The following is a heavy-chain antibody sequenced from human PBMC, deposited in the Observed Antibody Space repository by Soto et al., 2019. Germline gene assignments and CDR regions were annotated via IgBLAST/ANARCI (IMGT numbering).Heavy chain of an antibody. Sequence: PSETLSLTCTVSGGSISSGGYYWSWIRQHPGKGLEWIGYIYYSGSTYYNPSLKSRVTISVDTSKNQFSLKLSSVTAADTAVYYCASVIVSAGDHYFDYWGQGTLVTVSS. CDR3: ASVIVSAGDHYFDY. D-gene: IGHD4-17*01. CDR1: GGSISSGGYY. CDR2: IYYSGST. V-gene: IGHV4-31*03. J-gene: IGHJ4*02.